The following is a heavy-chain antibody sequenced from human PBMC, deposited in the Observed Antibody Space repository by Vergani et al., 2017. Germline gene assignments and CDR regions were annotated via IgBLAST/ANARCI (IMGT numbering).Heavy chain of an antibody. D-gene: IGHD3-16*01. CDR2: IYYSGST. J-gene: IGHJ4*02. CDR1: GGSISSSSYY. Sequence: QLQLQESGPGLVKPSETLSLTCTVSGGSISSSSYYWGWIRQPPGKGLEWIGRIYYSGSTYYNPSLKSRVTISVDTSKNQFSLKLSSVTAADTAVEEGATRGGRKWRGFDYWGQGTLVTVSS. V-gene: IGHV4-39*01. CDR3: ATRGGRKWRGFDY.